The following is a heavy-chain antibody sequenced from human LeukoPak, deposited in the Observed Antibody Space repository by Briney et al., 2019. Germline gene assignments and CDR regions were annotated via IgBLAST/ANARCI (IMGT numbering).Heavy chain of an antibody. Sequence: GGSPRLSCAASGFNFDDYTMHWVRQAPGKGLEWVSLITRDGSTYYADSVKGRFTISRDNSKNSLYLQMNSLRTEDTALYYCAKATGGAAGIDYWGQGTLVTVSS. CDR1: GFNFDDYT. D-gene: IGHD6-13*01. CDR2: ITRDGST. V-gene: IGHV3-43*01. CDR3: AKATGGAAGIDY. J-gene: IGHJ4*02.